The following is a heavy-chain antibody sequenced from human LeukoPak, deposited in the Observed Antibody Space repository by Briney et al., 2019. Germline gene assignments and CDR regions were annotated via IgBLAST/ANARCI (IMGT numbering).Heavy chain of an antibody. CDR3: ARSASAVTTSYGMAV. V-gene: IGHV3-72*01. CDR1: GFTFSDHF. J-gene: IGHJ6*02. CDR2: SRNKTRSYTT. Sequence: GGSLRLSCAASGFTFSDHFMDWVRQAPGKGLEWVGRSRNKTRSYTTEYAASVKGRFTISRDDSKNSLYLHMNSLKTEDTAVCYCARSASAVTTSYGMAVWGQGTTVTVSS. D-gene: IGHD4-17*01.